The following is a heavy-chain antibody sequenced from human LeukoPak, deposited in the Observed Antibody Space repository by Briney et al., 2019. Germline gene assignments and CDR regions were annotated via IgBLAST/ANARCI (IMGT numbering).Heavy chain of an antibody. CDR3: ARVVVQLERLLYYYMDV. CDR2: MNPNSGNT. Sequence: ASVKVSCRASGYTFTSYDINWVRQATGQGLEWMGWMNPNSGNTGYAQKFQGRVTITRNTSISTAYMELSSLRSEDTAVYYCARVVVQLERLLYYYMDVWGKGTTVTVSS. J-gene: IGHJ6*03. CDR1: GYTFTSYD. V-gene: IGHV1-8*03. D-gene: IGHD1-1*01.